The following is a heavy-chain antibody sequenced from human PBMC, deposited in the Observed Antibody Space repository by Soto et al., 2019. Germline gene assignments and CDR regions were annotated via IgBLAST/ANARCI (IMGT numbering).Heavy chain of an antibody. D-gene: IGHD3-22*01. CDR1: GGTFSSYA. V-gene: IGHV1-69*13. CDR3: ARGRESMIGVVTEFDY. Sequence: GASVKVSCKASGGTFSSYAISWVRQAPGQGLEWMGGIIPIFGTANYAQKFQGRVTITADESTSTAYMELSSLGSEDTAVYYCARGRESMIGVVTEFDYWGQGTLVTVSS. CDR2: IIPIFGTA. J-gene: IGHJ4*02.